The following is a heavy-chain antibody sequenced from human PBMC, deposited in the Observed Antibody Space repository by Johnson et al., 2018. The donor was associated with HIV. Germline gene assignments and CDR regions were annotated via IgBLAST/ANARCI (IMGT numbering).Heavy chain of an antibody. V-gene: IGHV3-NL1*01. Sequence: QVQLVESGGGLIQPGGSLRLSCAASGFTFSSYAMHWVRQAPGKGLEWVSVIYSGGSTYYADSVKGRFTISRDNSKNTLFLHMSDLRPEDTAVYYCAKDIYSVSKMRGLIAPALENHGMDVWGQGTMVTVS. J-gene: IGHJ3*01. D-gene: IGHD2-21*01. CDR2: IYSGGST. CDR3: AKDIYSVSKMRGLIAPALENHGMDV. CDR1: GFTFSSYA.